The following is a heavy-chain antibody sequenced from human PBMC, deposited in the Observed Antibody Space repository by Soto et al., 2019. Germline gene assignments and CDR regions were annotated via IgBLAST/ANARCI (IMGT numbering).Heavy chain of an antibody. V-gene: IGHV1-18*01. CDR2: ISAYNGNT. Sequence: QVQLVQSGAEVKKPGASVKVSCKASGYTFTSYGISWVRQAPGQGLEWMGRISAYNGNTNYAQKLQGRVTMTTDTPTSTAYMGLRRLRSYDTAVHYCARVAGALGHWFDPWGQGTLVTVSS. J-gene: IGHJ5*02. CDR3: ARVAGALGHWFDP. CDR1: GYTFTSYG. D-gene: IGHD1-26*01.